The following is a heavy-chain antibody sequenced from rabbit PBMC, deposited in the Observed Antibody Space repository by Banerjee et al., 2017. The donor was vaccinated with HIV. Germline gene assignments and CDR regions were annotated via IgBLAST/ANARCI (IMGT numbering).Heavy chain of an antibody. Sequence: QSLEESGGDLVKPGASLTLTCTASGFSFSSSYYMDWVRQAPGKGLEWIACISADDTDYTYYAGWAKGRFTISKTSSTTVTLQMTSLTAADTATYFCARDLQLWGPGTLVTVS. J-gene: IGHJ2*01. CDR3: ARDLQL. CDR1: GFSFSSSYY. D-gene: IGHD5-1*01. V-gene: IGHV1S40*01. CDR2: ISADDTDYT.